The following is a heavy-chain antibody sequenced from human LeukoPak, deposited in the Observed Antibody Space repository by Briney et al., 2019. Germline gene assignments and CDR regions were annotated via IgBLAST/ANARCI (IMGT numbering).Heavy chain of an antibody. V-gene: IGHV4-39*01. D-gene: IGHD6-19*01. CDR2: IYYSGST. Sequence: SETLSLPCSVSGGSISSSNYYYCWIRQPPGKGLEWIGSIYYSGSTYYNPSLKSRVTISVDTSKNQFSLKLSSVTAADTAVYYCARGGIAVAGRRKFDPWGQGTLVTVSS. J-gene: IGHJ5*02. CDR3: ARGGIAVAGRRKFDP. CDR1: GGSISSSNYY.